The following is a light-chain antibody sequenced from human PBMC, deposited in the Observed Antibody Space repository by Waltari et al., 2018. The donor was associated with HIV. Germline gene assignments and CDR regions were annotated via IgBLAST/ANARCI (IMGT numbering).Light chain of an antibody. CDR2: GAS. Sequence: DIQVTQSPSSVSASVGDRVTLTCQSSLARSQYLNWYQHKPGKAPKLLIYGASHLERGVPSRFSGRASGTVFTLTISSLQPEDIATYFCQQSDNVPPYTFGQGTKLEIK. V-gene: IGKV1-33*01. J-gene: IGKJ2*01. CDR3: QQSDNVPPYT. CDR1: LARSQY.